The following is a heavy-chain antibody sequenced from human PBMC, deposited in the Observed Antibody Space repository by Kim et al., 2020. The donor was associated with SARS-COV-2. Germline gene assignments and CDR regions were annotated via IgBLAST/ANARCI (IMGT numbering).Heavy chain of an antibody. CDR1: GGSFSGYY. D-gene: IGHD3-10*01. Sequence: SETLSLTCAVYGGSFSGYYWSWIRQPPGKGLEWIGEINHSGSTNYNPSLKSRVTISVDTSKNQFSLKLSSVTAADTAVYYCARVRITMVRGGKRVFDYWGQGTLVTVSS. V-gene: IGHV4-34*01. J-gene: IGHJ4*02. CDR2: INHSGST. CDR3: ARVRITMVRGGKRVFDY.